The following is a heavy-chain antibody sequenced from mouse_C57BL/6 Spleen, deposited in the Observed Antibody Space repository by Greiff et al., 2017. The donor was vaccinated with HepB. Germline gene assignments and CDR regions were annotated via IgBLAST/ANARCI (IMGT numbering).Heavy chain of an antibody. CDR1: GFTFSSYA. Sequence: EVKLVESGGGLVKPGGSLKLSCAASGFTFSSYAMSWVRQTPEKRLEWVATISDGGSYTYYPDNVKGRFTISRDNAKNNQYLQMSHLKSEDTAMYYCARRGFYYGSSPYFDYWGQGTTLTVSS. CDR2: ISDGGSYT. J-gene: IGHJ2*01. D-gene: IGHD1-1*01. CDR3: ARRGFYYGSSPYFDY. V-gene: IGHV5-4*03.